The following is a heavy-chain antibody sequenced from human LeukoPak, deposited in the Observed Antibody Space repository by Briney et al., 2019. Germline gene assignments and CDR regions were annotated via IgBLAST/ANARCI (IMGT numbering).Heavy chain of an antibody. V-gene: IGHV4-34*01. Sequence: PSETLSLTCTVSGGSVSTASYSWTWIRQHPGKGLEWIGEINHSGSTNYNPSLKSRVTISADTSKNQFSLKLSSVTAADTAVYYCARGSERTWIQLWLPYPYYFDYWGQGTLVTVSS. D-gene: IGHD5-18*01. CDR2: INHSGST. CDR3: ARGSERTWIQLWLPYPYYFDY. CDR1: GGSVSTASYS. J-gene: IGHJ4*02.